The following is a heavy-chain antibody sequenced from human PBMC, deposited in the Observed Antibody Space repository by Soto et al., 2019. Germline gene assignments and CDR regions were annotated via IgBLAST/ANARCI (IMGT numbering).Heavy chain of an antibody. CDR2: IIPIFGIA. Sequence: QVQLVQSGAEVKKPGSSVKVSCKESGGTFSSYAIAWVRQAPGQGLEWMGGIIPIFGIANYAQKFQGRVAVAADESTNTAYMELSSLRSDDTAMYYCVKAAHTRYNWYDLGNWFDPWGQGTLVTVSS. V-gene: IGHV1-69*01. CDR1: GGTFSSYA. D-gene: IGHD1-1*01. J-gene: IGHJ5*02. CDR3: VKAAHTRYNWYDLGNWFDP.